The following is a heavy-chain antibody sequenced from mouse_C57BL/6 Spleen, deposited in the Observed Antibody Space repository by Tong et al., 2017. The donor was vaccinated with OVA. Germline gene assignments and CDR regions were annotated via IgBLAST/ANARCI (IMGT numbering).Heavy chain of an antibody. V-gene: IGHV1-9*01. Sequence: VQLQESGAELMKPGASVKLSCKATGYTFTGYWIEWVKQRPGHGLEWIGEILPGSGSTNYNEKFKGKATLTADKSSSTAYMQLSSLTSEDSAVYYCAYYRGDYYAMDYWGQGTSVTVSS. CDR2: ILPGSGST. CDR1: GYTFTGYW. J-gene: IGHJ4*01. CDR3: AYYRGDYYAMDY. D-gene: IGHD2-12*01.